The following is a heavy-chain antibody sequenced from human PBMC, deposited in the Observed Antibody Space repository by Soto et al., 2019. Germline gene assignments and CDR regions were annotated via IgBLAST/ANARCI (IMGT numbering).Heavy chain of an antibody. Sequence: SLTCTVSGGSISSGGYYWSWIRQHPGKGLEWIGYIYYSGSTYYNPSLKSRVTISVDTSKNQFSLKLSSVTAADTAVYYCARVRITIFGVVIKPNWFDPWGQGTLVTVSS. CDR3: ARVRITIFGVVIKPNWFDP. CDR1: GGSISSGGYY. J-gene: IGHJ5*02. V-gene: IGHV4-31*03. D-gene: IGHD3-3*01. CDR2: IYYSGST.